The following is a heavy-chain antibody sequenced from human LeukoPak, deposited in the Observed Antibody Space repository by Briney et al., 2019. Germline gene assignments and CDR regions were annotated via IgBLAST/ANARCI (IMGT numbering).Heavy chain of an antibody. CDR3: AKDLMITFGGVIIHPGNFDY. Sequence: GGSLRLSCAASGFTFSSYAMSWVRQAPGKGLEWVSAISGSGGSTYYADSVKGRFTISRDNSKNTLYLQTNSLRAEDTAVYYCAKDLMITFGGVIIHPGNFDYWGQGTLVTVSS. CDR2: ISGSGGST. D-gene: IGHD3-16*01. V-gene: IGHV3-23*01. CDR1: GFTFSSYA. J-gene: IGHJ4*02.